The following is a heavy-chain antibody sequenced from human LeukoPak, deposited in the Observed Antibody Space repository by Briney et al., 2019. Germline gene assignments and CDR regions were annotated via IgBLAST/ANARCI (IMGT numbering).Heavy chain of an antibody. CDR3: ARDLNYYDSSGSPDY. CDR2: ISSSSSYI. V-gene: IGHV3-21*01. CDR1: GFTLSSYS. J-gene: IGHJ4*02. Sequence: PGGSLRLSCAASGFTLSSYSMNWVRQAPGKGLEWVSSISSSSSYIYYADSVKGRFTISRGNAKNSLYLQMNSLRAEDTAVYYCARDLNYYDSSGSPDYWGQGTLVTVSS. D-gene: IGHD3-22*01.